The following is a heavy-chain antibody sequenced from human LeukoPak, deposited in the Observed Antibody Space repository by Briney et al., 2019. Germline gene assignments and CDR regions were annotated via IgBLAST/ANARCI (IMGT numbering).Heavy chain of an antibody. CDR3: ARGTVAGTGMLGY. V-gene: IGHV1-3*01. CDR1: GYTLTSYA. D-gene: IGHD6-19*01. CDR2: INVGNGNT. J-gene: IGHJ4*02. Sequence: ASVKVSCKASGYTLTSYAMHWVRQAPGQRLEWMGWINVGNGNTKYSQKFQGRVTITRDTSASTAYMELSSLRSEDTAVYYCARGTVAGTGMLGYWGQGTLVTVSS.